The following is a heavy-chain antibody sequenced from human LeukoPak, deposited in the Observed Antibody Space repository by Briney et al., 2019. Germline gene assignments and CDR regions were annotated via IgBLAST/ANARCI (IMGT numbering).Heavy chain of an antibody. CDR1: GGTFSSYT. CDR3: SRANSYYKYYMEV. CDR2: FIPIFGTA. V-gene: IGHV1-69*05. J-gene: IGHJ6*03. D-gene: IGHD2/OR15-2a*01. Sequence: GSSVKVSCKASGGTFSSYTVTWVRQAPGQGLEWMGGFIPIFGTANYAQKFQGRVTITTDEDSTTASMELGSLTTEDTAVYYCSRANSYYKYYMEVWGKGTMVTVSS.